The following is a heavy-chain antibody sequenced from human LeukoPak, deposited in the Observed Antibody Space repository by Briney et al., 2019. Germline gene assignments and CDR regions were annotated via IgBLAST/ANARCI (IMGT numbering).Heavy chain of an antibody. CDR3: AREGKYLRLGYYNSALDV. CDR1: GFTFSTYS. J-gene: IGHJ6*02. D-gene: IGHD3-16*01. CDR2: ISSSSSYI. V-gene: IGHV3-21*01. Sequence: GGSLRLSCAASGFTFSTYSLHWVRQAPGKGLEWVSSISSSSSYITYADSVKGRFTISRDNAKNSLYLEVNSLRAEDTAVYYCAREGKYLRLGYYNSALDVWGQGTTVSVSS.